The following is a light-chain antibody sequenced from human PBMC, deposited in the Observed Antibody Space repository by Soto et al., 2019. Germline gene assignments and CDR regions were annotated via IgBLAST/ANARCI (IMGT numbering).Light chain of an antibody. CDR3: QQYNNWPPWT. CDR1: QSVSSN. J-gene: IGKJ1*01. CDR2: GAS. V-gene: IGKV3-15*01. Sequence: EIVTTQSPATLSVSLGERVTLSCRASQSVSSNLAWYQHKPGQAPRLLIYGASTRATGIPVRFSGSGSGTEFTLTISSLQSEDFAIYYCQQYNNWPPWTFGQGTKVEIK.